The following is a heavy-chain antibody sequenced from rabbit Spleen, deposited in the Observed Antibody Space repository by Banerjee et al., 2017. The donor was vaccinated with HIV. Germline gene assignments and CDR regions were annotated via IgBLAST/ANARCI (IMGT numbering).Heavy chain of an antibody. Sequence: QEQLVESGGDLVKPGASLTLTCIASGVSFSGSSYMCWVRQAPGKGLEWIACIDAGYRGSTYYASWAKGRFTISKTSSTTVTLQMTSLTAADTATYFCARDGSGWGANFNLWGPGTLVTVS. V-gene: IGHV1S45*01. J-gene: IGHJ4*01. D-gene: IGHD4-1*01. CDR1: GVSFSGSSY. CDR3: ARDGSGWGANFNL. CDR2: IDAGYRGST.